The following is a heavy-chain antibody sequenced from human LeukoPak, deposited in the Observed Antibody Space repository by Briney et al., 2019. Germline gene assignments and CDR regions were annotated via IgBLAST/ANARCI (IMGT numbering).Heavy chain of an antibody. Sequence: SVKVSCKVSGYTLTELSMHWVRQAPGKGLEWMGGFDPEDGETIYAQKFQGRVTMTEDTSTDTAYMELSSLRSEDTAVYYCATDYGDYGREFTFDYWGQGTLVTVSS. D-gene: IGHD4-17*01. CDR3: ATDYGDYGREFTFDY. J-gene: IGHJ4*02. CDR2: FDPEDGET. V-gene: IGHV1-24*01. CDR1: GYTLTELS.